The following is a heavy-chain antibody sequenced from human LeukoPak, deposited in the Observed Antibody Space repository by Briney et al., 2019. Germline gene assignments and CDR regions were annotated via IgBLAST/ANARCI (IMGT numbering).Heavy chain of an antibody. CDR1: GFTFSDYW. D-gene: IGHD3-10*01. CDR3: VRGGQGFGY. J-gene: IGHJ4*02. Sequence: GGSLRLSCAASGFTFSDYWMSWVRQAPGKGLEWVANIKQDGSEKNYVDSVKGRFTISRDNAKNSLYLQMNSLRDEDTALYYCVRGGQGFGYWGQGTLVTVSS. CDR2: IKQDGSEK. V-gene: IGHV3-7*01.